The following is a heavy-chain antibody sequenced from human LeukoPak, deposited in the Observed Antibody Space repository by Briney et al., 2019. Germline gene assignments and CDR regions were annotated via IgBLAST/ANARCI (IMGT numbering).Heavy chain of an antibody. CDR1: GGSISSGGYY. Sequence: SETLSLTCTVSGGSISSGGYYWSWIRQHPGKGLEWIGYIYYSGSTYYNPSLKSRVTISVDTSKNQFSLKLSSVTAADTAVYYCARHAESGYDRFDHWGQGTLVTVSS. J-gene: IGHJ4*02. D-gene: IGHD5-12*01. CDR3: ARHAESGYDRFDH. V-gene: IGHV4-31*03. CDR2: IYYSGST.